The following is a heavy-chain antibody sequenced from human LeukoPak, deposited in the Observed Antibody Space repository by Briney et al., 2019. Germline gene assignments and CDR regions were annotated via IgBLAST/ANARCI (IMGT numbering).Heavy chain of an antibody. CDR1: GGTFSSYA. V-gene: IGHV1-69*06. Sequence: ASVKVSCKASGGTFSSYAISWVRQAPGQGLEWMGGIIPIFGTANYAQKFQGRVTITADKSTSTAYMELSSLRSEDTAVYYCAKDMGLGYCSGGSCLQPLFDYWGQGTLVTVSS. J-gene: IGHJ4*02. D-gene: IGHD2-15*01. CDR3: AKDMGLGYCSGGSCLQPLFDY. CDR2: IIPIFGTA.